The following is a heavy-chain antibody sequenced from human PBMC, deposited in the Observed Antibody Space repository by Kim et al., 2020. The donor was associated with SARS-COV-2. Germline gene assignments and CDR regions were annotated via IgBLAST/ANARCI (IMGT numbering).Heavy chain of an antibody. J-gene: IGHJ4*02. V-gene: IGHV1-24*01. D-gene: IGHD6-13*01. CDR3: ATAPAAAGSGAFFY. CDR1: GYTLTELS. Sequence: ASVKVSCKVSGYTLTELSMHWVRQAPGKGLEWMGGFDPEDGETIYAQKFQGRVTMTEDTSTDTAYMELSSLRSEDTAVYYCATAPAAAGSGAFFYWGQGTLVTVSS. CDR2: FDPEDGET.